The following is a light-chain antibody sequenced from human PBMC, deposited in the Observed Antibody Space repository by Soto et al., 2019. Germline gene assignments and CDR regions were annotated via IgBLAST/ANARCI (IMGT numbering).Light chain of an antibody. CDR2: GIS. CDR3: QQYSSLPHT. V-gene: IGKV3-20*01. Sequence: ESVLTQSPGTLSLSPGERATLSCRASQSVTNRYFAWYQQRPGQAPRLLIYGISNRATGIPDRFSGSGSGTDFTLTITRLETEHFVVYYCQQYSSLPHTFGQGTKVDIE. CDR1: QSVTNRY. J-gene: IGKJ2*01.